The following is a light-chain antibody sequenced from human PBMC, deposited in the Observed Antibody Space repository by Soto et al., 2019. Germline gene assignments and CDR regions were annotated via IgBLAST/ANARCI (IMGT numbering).Light chain of an antibody. Sequence: QSVLTQPPSASGTPGQRVTISCSGSSSNIGSTTVNWYQQLPGTAPKLLIYSNNQRPSGVPDRFSGSKSGTSASLAISGLQSEDEAHYYCQSYDNTLSGSLFGGGTKVTVL. CDR2: SNN. CDR3: QSYDNTLSGSL. CDR1: SSNIGSTT. J-gene: IGLJ2*01. V-gene: IGLV1-44*01.